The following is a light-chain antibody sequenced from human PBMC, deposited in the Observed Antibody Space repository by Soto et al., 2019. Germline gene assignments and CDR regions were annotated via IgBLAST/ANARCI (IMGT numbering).Light chain of an antibody. CDR3: QQHNSFSIA. CDR1: QSISRW. Sequence: DIQMTQSASTRSASVGERVTISCGASQSISRWVAGYQQKPGKAPKLVIYKASRLESGVPSRFSGSGSGTEFPLTISSLKLDDFATYYCQQHNSFSIALGQGTRPE. J-gene: IGKJ5*01. CDR2: KAS. V-gene: IGKV1-5*03.